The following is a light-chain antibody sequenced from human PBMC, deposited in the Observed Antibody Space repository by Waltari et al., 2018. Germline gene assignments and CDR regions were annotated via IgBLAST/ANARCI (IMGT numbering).Light chain of an antibody. J-gene: IGKJ3*01. CDR3: QHYDGSPYT. CDR2: GSS. Sequence: EIVLTQSPGTLSFPPGERATLTCRASESVKGNYLVWYQQKPGQAPRVLIYGSSKRATGIPDRFSGSGSGRDFTLTISRLEPEDFAMYYCQHYDGSPYTFGPGTKLEIK. CDR1: ESVKGNY. V-gene: IGKV3-20*01.